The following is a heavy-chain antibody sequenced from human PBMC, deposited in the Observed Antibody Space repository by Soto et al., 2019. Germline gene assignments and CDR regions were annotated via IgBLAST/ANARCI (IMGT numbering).Heavy chain of an antibody. CDR1: GFTFSAYA. CDR2: MSSNGGST. D-gene: IGHD3-3*01. J-gene: IGHJ3*02. CDR3: SKGPIDFWTGYSNAFDI. Sequence: PWGSLRLSCSTSGFTFSAYARHWVRQAPGRKLEYVSAMSSNGGSTYYADSVRGRFTISRDNSKNTLYLQINSLRAEDTAIYYCSKGPIDFWTGYSNAFDIWGQGTMVTVSS. V-gene: IGHV3-64*04.